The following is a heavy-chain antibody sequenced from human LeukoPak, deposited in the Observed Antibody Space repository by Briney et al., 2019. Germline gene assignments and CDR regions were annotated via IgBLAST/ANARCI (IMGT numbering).Heavy chain of an antibody. CDR1: GYTFTNYE. Sequence: ASVKVSCKASGYTFTNYEINWVRQATGQGLEWMGWMNPDSGDTAYAQKFRGRITLTRITSINTAYMELSALISEDTAVYYCARGLGTYDSSELTWPMISFWGQGTLVTVSS. J-gene: IGHJ4*02. CDR3: ARGLGTYDSSELTWPMISF. CDR2: MNPDSGDT. V-gene: IGHV1-8*01. D-gene: IGHD3-22*01.